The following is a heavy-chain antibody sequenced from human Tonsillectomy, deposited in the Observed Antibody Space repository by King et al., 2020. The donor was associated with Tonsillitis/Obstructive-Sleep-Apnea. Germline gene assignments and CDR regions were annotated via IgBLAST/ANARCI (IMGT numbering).Heavy chain of an antibody. CDR1: GGSFSGYY. V-gene: IGHV4-34*01. Sequence: VQLQQWGAGLLKPSETLSLTCAVYGGSFSGYYWSWIRQPPGKGLEWIGEINHSGSTNYNPSLKSRVTISVDTSKNQFSLKLSSVTAADTAVYYCARFGFQGYCGSTSCYSGLDYWGQGTLVTVSS. J-gene: IGHJ4*02. D-gene: IGHD2-2*01. CDR2: INHSGST. CDR3: ARFGFQGYCGSTSCYSGLDY.